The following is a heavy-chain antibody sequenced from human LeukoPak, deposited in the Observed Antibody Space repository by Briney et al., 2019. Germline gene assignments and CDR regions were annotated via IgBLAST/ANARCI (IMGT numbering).Heavy chain of an antibody. V-gene: IGHV4-39*01. CDR1: GGSISSSSYY. CDR3: ARRGQWLVKPDFDY. D-gene: IGHD6-19*01. J-gene: IGHJ4*02. Sequence: SETLSLTCTVSGGSISSSSYYWGWIRQPPGKGLECIGSINYSGSTYYNPSLKSRVTISVDTSKNQFSLKLSSVTATDTAVYYYARRGQWLVKPDFDYWGQGTLVTVSS. CDR2: INYSGST.